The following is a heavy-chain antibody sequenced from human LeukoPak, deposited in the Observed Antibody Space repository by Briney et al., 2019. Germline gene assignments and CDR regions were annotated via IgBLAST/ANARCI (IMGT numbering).Heavy chain of an antibody. Sequence: PSETLSLTCTASGGSISSSSYYWGWIRQPPGKGLEWIRSIDYSGSTYYNPSLRSRVAISVDTAKNQFSLKLSSVTAADTAVYYCARERGHYDILTGYLDYWGQGTLVTVSS. CDR1: GGSISSSSYY. D-gene: IGHD3-9*01. CDR3: ARERGHYDILTGYLDY. V-gene: IGHV4-39*07. CDR2: IDYSGST. J-gene: IGHJ4*02.